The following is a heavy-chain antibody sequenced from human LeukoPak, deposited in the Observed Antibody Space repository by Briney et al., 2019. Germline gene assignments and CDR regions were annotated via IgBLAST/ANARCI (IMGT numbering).Heavy chain of an antibody. J-gene: IGHJ4*02. CDR3: ARVDSGSFYY. CDR1: GYTFTSYD. CDR2: VNPNSGTT. D-gene: IGHD1-26*01. Sequence: ASVKVSCKASGYTFTSYDINWVRQATGRGLEGMGWVNPNSGTTGYAQKLRGRVTITRSTSIITAYMELSSLRSEDTAVYYCARVDSGSFYYWGQGTLVTVSS. V-gene: IGHV1-8*01.